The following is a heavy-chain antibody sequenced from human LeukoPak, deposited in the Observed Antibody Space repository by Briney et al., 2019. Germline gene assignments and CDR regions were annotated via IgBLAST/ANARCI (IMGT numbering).Heavy chain of an antibody. CDR2: ISVSSSNI. Sequence: GSLRLSCAASGFTFSSYTMNWVRQAPGKGLEWVSSISVSSSNIFYADPVKGRFTISGDNAKNSLFLQMNSLRAEDTAVYYCARLRYGNYYFDYWGQGTLVTVSS. V-gene: IGHV3-21*01. J-gene: IGHJ4*02. CDR1: GFTFSSYT. D-gene: IGHD3-9*01. CDR3: ARLRYGNYYFDY.